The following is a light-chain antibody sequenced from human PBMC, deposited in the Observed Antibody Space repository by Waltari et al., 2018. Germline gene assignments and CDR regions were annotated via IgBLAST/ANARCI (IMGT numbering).Light chain of an antibody. CDR1: QSIAGH. J-gene: IGKJ2*01. CDR2: TAS. Sequence: VTITGRASQSIAGHLNWFQQQPGRAPKLLIHTASSLQSGVPSRFSGSGSGTHFTLIISSLHPEDFATYFCQQTYITPYTFGQGTKLEIK. V-gene: IGKV1-39*01. CDR3: QQTYITPYT.